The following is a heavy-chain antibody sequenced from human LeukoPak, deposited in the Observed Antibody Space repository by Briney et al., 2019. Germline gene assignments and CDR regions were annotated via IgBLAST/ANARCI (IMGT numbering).Heavy chain of an antibody. CDR3: ARAEMATIRNNWFDP. J-gene: IGHJ5*02. CDR2: IYTSGST. Sequence: SETLSLTCTVSGGSISSYYWSWIRQPAGEGLEWIGRIYTSGSTNYNPSLKSRVTMSVDTSKNQFSLKLSSVTAADTAVYYCARAEMATIRNNWFDPWGQGTLVTVSS. D-gene: IGHD5-24*01. CDR1: GGSISSYY. V-gene: IGHV4-4*07.